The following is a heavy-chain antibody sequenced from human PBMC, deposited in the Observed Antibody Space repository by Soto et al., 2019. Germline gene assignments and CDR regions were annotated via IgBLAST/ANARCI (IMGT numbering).Heavy chain of an antibody. CDR2: IIPIFGTA. Sequence: SVKVSCKASGGTFSSYAISWVRQAPGQGLEWMGGIIPIFGTANYAQKFQGRVTITADESTSTAYMELSGLRSEDTAVYYCAGSGDIVVVPAASQYYYGMDVWGQGTTVTVSS. V-gene: IGHV1-69*13. CDR3: AGSGDIVVVPAASQYYYGMDV. CDR1: GGTFSSYA. D-gene: IGHD2-2*01. J-gene: IGHJ6*02.